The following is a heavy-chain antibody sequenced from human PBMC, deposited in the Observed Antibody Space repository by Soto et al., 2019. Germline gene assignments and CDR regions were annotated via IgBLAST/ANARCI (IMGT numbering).Heavy chain of an antibody. CDR2: IYWNDDK. Sequence: SGPTLVNPTQTLTLTCTFSGFSLSTSGVGVGWIRQPPGKALEWLALIYWNDDKRYSPSLKSRLTITKDTSKNQVVLTMTNMDPVDTATYYCAHRIGYYDSSGYFVYWGQGTLVTVSS. CDR1: GFSLSTSGVG. V-gene: IGHV2-5*01. D-gene: IGHD3-22*01. CDR3: AHRIGYYDSSGYFVY. J-gene: IGHJ4*02.